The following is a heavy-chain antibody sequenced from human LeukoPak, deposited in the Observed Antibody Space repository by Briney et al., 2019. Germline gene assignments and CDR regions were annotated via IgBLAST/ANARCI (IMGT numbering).Heavy chain of an antibody. CDR3: ARWGYDYVWGSYRNAGENAFDI. Sequence: PSETLSLTCTVSGGSISSGDYYWSWIRQPPGKGLEWIGYIYYSGSTYYNPSLKSRVTISVDTSKNQFSLKLSSVTAADTAVYYCARWGYDYVWGSYRNAGENAFDIWGQGTMVTVSS. D-gene: IGHD3-16*02. J-gene: IGHJ3*02. CDR1: GGSISSGDYY. CDR2: IYYSGST. V-gene: IGHV4-30-4*01.